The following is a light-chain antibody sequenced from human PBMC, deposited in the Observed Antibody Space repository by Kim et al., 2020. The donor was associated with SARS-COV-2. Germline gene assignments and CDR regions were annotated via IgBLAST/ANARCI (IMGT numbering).Light chain of an antibody. J-gene: IGLJ3*02. CDR3: QTWGPGFQV. V-gene: IGLV4-69*01. CDR2: INSDGSH. CDR1: SGHSNYA. Sequence: ASVKLTCTLTSGHSNYAIAWHQQQPQKGPRHLMKINSDGSHSKGDGIPDRFSGSISGAERYLTISSLQSEDEADYYCQTWGPGFQVFGGGTQLTVL.